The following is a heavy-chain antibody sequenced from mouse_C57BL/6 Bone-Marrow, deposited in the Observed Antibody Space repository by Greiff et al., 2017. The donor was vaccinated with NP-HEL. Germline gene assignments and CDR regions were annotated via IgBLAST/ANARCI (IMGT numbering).Heavy chain of an antibody. J-gene: IGHJ4*01. CDR2: ILPGSGST. CDR1: GYTFTGYW. D-gene: IGHD2-4*01. Sequence: QVQLQQSGAELMKPGASVKLSCKATGYTFTGYWIEWVKQRPGHGLEWIGEILPGSGSTNYNEKFKGTATLTADKSSSTAYMELRSLTSEDSAVYFCARRGITTENYYAMDYWGQGTSVTVA. V-gene: IGHV1-9*01. CDR3: ARRGITTENYYAMDY.